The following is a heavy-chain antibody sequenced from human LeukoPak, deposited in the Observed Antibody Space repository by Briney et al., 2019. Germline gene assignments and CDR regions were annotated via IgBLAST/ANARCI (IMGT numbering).Heavy chain of an antibody. CDR1: GFTFSSYA. CDR2: INGSGGST. J-gene: IGHJ3*02. D-gene: IGHD4-17*01. Sequence: PGGSLRLSCAASGFTFSSYAMSWVRQAPGKGLEWVSDINGSGGSTYYADSVKGRFTISRDNSKNTLYLQMNSLRAEDTAVYYCAREYDYGDYAGHPGAFDIWGQGTMVTVSS. V-gene: IGHV3-23*01. CDR3: AREYDYGDYAGHPGAFDI.